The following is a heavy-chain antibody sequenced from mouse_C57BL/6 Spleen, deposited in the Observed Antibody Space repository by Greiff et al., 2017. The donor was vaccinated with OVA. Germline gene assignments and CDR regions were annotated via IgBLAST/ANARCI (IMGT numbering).Heavy chain of an antibody. D-gene: IGHD2-2*01. Sequence: QVQLQQSGAELVMPGASVKLSCKASGYTFTSYWMHWVKQRPGQGLEWIGEIDPSDSYTNYNQKFKGKSTLTVDKSSSTAYMQLSSQTAEDSAVDYCARYYGYDEGAMDYWGQGTSVTVSS. J-gene: IGHJ4*01. V-gene: IGHV1-69*01. CDR2: IDPSDSYT. CDR1: GYTFTSYW. CDR3: ARYYGYDEGAMDY.